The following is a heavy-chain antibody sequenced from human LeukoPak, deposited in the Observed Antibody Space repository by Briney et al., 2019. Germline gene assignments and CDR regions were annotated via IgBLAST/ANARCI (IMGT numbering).Heavy chain of an antibody. J-gene: IGHJ6*02. CDR1: GFTLGDHD. CDR2: IRSKDYGSTT. D-gene: IGHD5-18*01. Sequence: HAGGSLRLSCTGSGFTLGDHDMSWVRQAPGKGVEGVGFIRSKDYGSTTEYAEGVKDKFRIEREDSKSFAYLQMSSLKTEDTAVYYCARVPIYLWLYYGMDVWGQGTTVTVSS. CDR3: ARVPIYLWLYYGMDV. V-gene: IGHV3-49*04.